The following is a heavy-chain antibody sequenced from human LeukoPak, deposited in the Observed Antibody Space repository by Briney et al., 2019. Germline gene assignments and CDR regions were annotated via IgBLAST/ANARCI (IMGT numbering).Heavy chain of an antibody. J-gene: IGHJ4*02. D-gene: IGHD1-26*01. V-gene: IGHV3-15*01. CDR3: TTGGVRPLN. Sequence: GGSLRLSCAASGFTFSNAWMSWVRQTPGKGLEWVGRIKSKTDGGTTDYAAPVEGRFSISRDDSTNTLSLQMNSLKTEDTVVYYCTTGGVRPLNWGQGTLVTVSS. CDR2: IKSKTDGGTT. CDR1: GFTFSNAW.